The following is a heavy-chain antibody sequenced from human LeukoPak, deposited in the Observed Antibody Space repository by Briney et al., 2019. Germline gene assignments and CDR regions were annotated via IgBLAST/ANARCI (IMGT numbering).Heavy chain of an antibody. V-gene: IGHV3-7*01. Sequence: PGGSLRLSCAACGFTFGSYGMSWVRQAPGKGLEWVANIKQDGSEKYYVDSVKGRFTISRDNAKNSLYLIIKRQGAEDTAVYYCARTGSGWPRFDYWGQGTLVTVSS. CDR3: ARTGSGWPRFDY. CDR2: IKQDGSEK. J-gene: IGHJ4*02. D-gene: IGHD6-19*01. CDR1: GFTFGSYG.